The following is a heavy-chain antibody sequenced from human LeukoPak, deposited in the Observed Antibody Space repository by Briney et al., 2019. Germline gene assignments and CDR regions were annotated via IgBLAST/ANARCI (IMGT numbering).Heavy chain of an antibody. D-gene: IGHD3-3*01. J-gene: IGHJ4*02. CDR3: ARGGTDDFWSGLDY. CDR2: IRYDGSNK. CDR1: GFTFSSYG. Sequence: GGSLRLSCAASGFTFSSYGMHWVRQAPGKGLEWVAFIRYDGSNKYYADSVKGRFTISRDNSKNTLYLQMNSLRAEDTAVYYCARGGTDDFWSGLDYWGQGTLVTVSS. V-gene: IGHV3-30*02.